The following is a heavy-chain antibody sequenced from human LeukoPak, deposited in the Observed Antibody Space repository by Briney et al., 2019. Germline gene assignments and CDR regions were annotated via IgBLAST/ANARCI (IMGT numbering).Heavy chain of an antibody. J-gene: IGHJ6*03. Sequence: GGSLRLSCEASGFTFSLYAMNWVRQAPGKGLEWLSTINGGGNTTFYADSVKGRFTISRDNSKNTLYLHMDGLRPDDTAIYYCTKELHVAVAVADYYYFYMDVWGRGTAVSVSS. D-gene: IGHD6-19*01. CDR2: INGGGNTT. V-gene: IGHV3-23*01. CDR1: GFTFSLYA. CDR3: TKELHVAVAVADYYYFYMDV.